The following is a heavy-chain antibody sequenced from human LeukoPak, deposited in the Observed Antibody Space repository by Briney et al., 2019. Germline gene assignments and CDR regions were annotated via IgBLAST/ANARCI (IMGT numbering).Heavy chain of an antibody. CDR1: GYTFTSYG. CDR2: ISPYNGNT. J-gene: IGHJ5*02. D-gene: IGHD3-3*01. CDR3: ARRGINFAVSGHWFDP. V-gene: IGHV1-18*01. Sequence: GASVKVSCKASGYTFTSYGISWVRQAPGQGLEWMGWISPYNGNTNYAQKFQDRVIMTTDTSTTTAYMELRSLRYDDTAVYYCARRGINFAVSGHWFDPWGQGTLVIVPS.